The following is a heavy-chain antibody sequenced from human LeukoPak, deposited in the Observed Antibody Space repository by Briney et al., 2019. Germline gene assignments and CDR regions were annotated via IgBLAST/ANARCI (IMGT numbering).Heavy chain of an antibody. V-gene: IGHV3-48*02. CDR3: VRDRGFAFDI. Sequence: PGGSLRLSCAASGFTFSSYGMHWVRQAPGKGLEWLSHIDTASRTYHADSAKGRFDLSRDNGKNSVYMHMSSLRDEDTAVYYCVRDRGFAFDIWGQGTVVTVSS. J-gene: IGHJ3*02. D-gene: IGHD3-10*01. CDR2: IDTASRT. CDR1: GFTFSSYG.